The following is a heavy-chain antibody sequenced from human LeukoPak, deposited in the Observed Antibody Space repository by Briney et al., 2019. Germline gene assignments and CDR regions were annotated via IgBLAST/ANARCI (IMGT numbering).Heavy chain of an antibody. CDR3: STLITGIDY. CDR2: INSDGSST. CDR1: GFTFSSYW. J-gene: IGHJ4*02. Sequence: GGSLRLSCADSGFTFSSYWMHWVRQAPGKGLVWVSRINSDGSSTNYADSVKGRFTISRDNAKNTLHLQMNSLRAEDTAVYYCSTLITGIDYWGQGTLVTVSS. D-gene: IGHD1-20*01. V-gene: IGHV3-74*01.